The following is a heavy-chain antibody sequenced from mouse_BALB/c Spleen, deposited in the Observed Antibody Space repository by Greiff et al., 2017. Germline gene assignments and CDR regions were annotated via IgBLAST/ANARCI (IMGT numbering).Heavy chain of an antibody. CDR2: IYPGSGNT. J-gene: IGHJ1*01. D-gene: IGHD2-1*01. CDR1: GYTFTDYY. Sequence: LMESGPELVKPGASVKISCKASGYTFTDYYINWVKQKPGQGLEWIGWIYPGSGNTKYNEKFKGKATLTVDTSSSTAYMQLSSLTSEDTAVYFCAREGGHGNPFGYFDVWGAGTTVTVSS. V-gene: IGHV1-84*02. CDR3: AREGGHGNPFGYFDV.